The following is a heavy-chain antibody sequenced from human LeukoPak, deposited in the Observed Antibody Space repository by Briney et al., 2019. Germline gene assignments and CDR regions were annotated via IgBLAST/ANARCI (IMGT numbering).Heavy chain of an antibody. CDR1: GFTFSSYG. V-gene: IGHV3-30*18. CDR3: AKISMGEMATTGDFDY. J-gene: IGHJ4*02. D-gene: IGHD5-24*01. Sequence: PGGFLRLSCAASGFTFSSYGMHWVRQAPGKGLEWVAVISYDGSNKYYADSVKGRFTISRDNSKNTLYLQMNSLRAEDTAVYYCAKISMGEMATTGDFDYWGQGTLVTVSS. CDR2: ISYDGSNK.